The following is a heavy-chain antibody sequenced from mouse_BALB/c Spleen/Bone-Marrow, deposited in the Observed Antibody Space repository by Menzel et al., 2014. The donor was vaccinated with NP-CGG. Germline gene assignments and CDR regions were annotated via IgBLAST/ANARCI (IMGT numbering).Heavy chain of an antibody. CDR1: GFSLTSYG. CDR3: ASSYYGSSQFAY. CDR2: IWTGGSI. Sequence: VQLQQSGPGLVAPSQSLSITCTVSGFSLTSYGVHRVRQPPGKALEWLGVIWTGGSIIYNSALMSRLSISKDNSKSQVFLKMNSLQTDDTAMYYCASSYYGSSQFAYWGQGTLVTVSA. D-gene: IGHD1-1*01. J-gene: IGHJ3*01. V-gene: IGHV2-9*02.